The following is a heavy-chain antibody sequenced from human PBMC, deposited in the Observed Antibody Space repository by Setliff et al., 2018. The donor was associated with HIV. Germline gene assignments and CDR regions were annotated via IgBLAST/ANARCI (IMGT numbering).Heavy chain of an antibody. J-gene: IGHJ4*02. V-gene: IGHV1-45*02. D-gene: IGHD6-19*01. CDR1: GYTFTYCS. CDR3: VPLLLAVAGTRFSGFFDY. CDR2: ITLYNGNT. Sequence: VASVKVSCKASGYTFTYCSLHWLQQAPGQGLERMRWITLYNGNTNYAKKFQSRVTITRDMSLRTAYIELSSLRSEDSAVYYWVPLLLAVAGTRFSGFFDYWGQGTLVTVSS.